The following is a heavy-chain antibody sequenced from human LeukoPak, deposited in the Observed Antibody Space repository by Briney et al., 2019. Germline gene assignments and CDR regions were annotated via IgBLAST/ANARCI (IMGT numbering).Heavy chain of an antibody. CDR1: GFTFSSYW. V-gene: IGHV3-7*01. CDR2: IKQDGSEK. J-gene: IGHJ4*02. Sequence: GGSLRLSCAASGFTFSSYWMSWVRQAPGKGLEWVANIKQDGSEKYYVDSVKGRFTISRDNAKNSLYLQMNSLRAEDTAVYYCARVRFFNYYYFDYRGQGTLVTVSS. CDR3: ARVRFFNYYYFDY. D-gene: IGHD3-3*01.